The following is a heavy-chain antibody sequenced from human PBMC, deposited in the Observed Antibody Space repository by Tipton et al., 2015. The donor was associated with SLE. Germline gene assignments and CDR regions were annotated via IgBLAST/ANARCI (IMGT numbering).Heavy chain of an antibody. CDR3: ARAPSNYYDSSGSNY. Sequence: QSGAEVKKPGASVKVSCKASGYTFTSYGINWVRQAPGQGLEWMGWISAYSGNTNYAQKLQGRVTMTTDTSTSTAYMELRTLRSDDTAVYYCARAPSNYYDSSGSNYWGQGTLVTVSS. V-gene: IGHV1-18*01. CDR2: ISAYSGNT. J-gene: IGHJ4*02. CDR1: GYTFTSYG. D-gene: IGHD3-22*01.